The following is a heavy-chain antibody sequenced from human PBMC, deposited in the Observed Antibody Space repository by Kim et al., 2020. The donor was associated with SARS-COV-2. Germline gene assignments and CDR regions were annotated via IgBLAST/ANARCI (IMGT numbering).Heavy chain of an antibody. V-gene: IGHV1-18*01. CDR1: GYTFTNYG. Sequence: ASVKVSCRTSGYTFTNYGINWVRQAPGQGLEWMGWFSTYSGDTKYAQKFQGRVTMTTDTSTRTGYMELRSLRSDDTAIYYCARELNWSVFYYFYAMDVWGQGTTVTVSS. CDR2: FSTYSGDT. D-gene: IGHD1-1*01. CDR3: ARELNWSVFYYFYAMDV. J-gene: IGHJ6*02.